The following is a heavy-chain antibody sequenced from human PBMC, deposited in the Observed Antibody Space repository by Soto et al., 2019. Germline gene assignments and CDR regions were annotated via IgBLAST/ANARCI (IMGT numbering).Heavy chain of an antibody. J-gene: IGHJ4*02. D-gene: IGHD5-12*01. CDR3: AKSYSGYDLGY. Sequence: QVQLVESGGGVVQPGRSLRLSCAASGFTFSNYALHWVRQAPGKGLEWVAAISYDGSHKYYAESVKGRFTISRDNSKNTLYLQMNSLRAEDTALYYCAKSYSGYDLGYWGQGTLVTVSS. V-gene: IGHV3-30-3*02. CDR2: ISYDGSHK. CDR1: GFTFSNYA.